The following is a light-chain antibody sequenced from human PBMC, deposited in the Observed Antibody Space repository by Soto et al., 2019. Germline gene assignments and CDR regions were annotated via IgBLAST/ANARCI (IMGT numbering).Light chain of an antibody. CDR3: QAWDSSHVV. J-gene: IGLJ2*01. V-gene: IGLV3-1*01. CDR1: KLGDKY. CDR2: QDS. Sequence: SYELTQPPSVSVSPGQTASITCSGDKLGDKYACWYQQKPGQSPVLVIYQDSKRPSGIPERFSGSNSGKNATVTISGTQAMDEADYYGQAWDSSHVVFGGGTQLTVL.